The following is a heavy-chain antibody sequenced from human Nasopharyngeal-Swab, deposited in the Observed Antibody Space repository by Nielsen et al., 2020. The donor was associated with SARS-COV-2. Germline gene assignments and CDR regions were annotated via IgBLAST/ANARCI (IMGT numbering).Heavy chain of an antibody. J-gene: IGHJ3*02. CDR1: GFTFSSYW. V-gene: IGHV3-74*01. CDR3: ARGGMITFGGVIADAFDI. CDR2: INSDGSST. Sequence: GESLKISCAASGFTFSSYWMHWVRQAPGKGLVWVSRINSDGSSTSYADSVKGRFTISRDNAKNTLYLQMNSLRAGDTAVYYCARGGMITFGGVIADAFDIWGQGTMVTVSS. D-gene: IGHD3-16*02.